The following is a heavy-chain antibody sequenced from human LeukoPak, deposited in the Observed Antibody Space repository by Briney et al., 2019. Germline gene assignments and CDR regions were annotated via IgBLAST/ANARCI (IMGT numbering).Heavy chain of an antibody. Sequence: GGSLRLSCAASGFTFSSYWMHWVRQAPGKGLVWVSRINSDGSSTSYADSVKGRFTISRDNAKNTLYLQMNSLRAEDTAVYYCARVSRYYDILTGYYTGPSFDYWGQGTLVTVSS. D-gene: IGHD3-9*01. CDR1: GFTFSSYW. CDR2: INSDGSST. J-gene: IGHJ4*02. V-gene: IGHV3-74*01. CDR3: ARVSRYYDILTGYYTGPSFDY.